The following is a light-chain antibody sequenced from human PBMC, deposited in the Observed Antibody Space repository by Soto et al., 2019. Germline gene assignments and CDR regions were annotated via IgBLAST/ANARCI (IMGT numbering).Light chain of an antibody. Sequence: DIQMTQSPSTLSASLGDRVTITCRASQSISSWLAWYQQKPGKAPKLLIYDASSLESGVPSRFSGSGSGTDFTLTISSLQPEDFATYYCQQANNFPLTFGQGTRLEIK. CDR1: QSISSW. J-gene: IGKJ5*01. V-gene: IGKV1-5*01. CDR2: DAS. CDR3: QQANNFPLT.